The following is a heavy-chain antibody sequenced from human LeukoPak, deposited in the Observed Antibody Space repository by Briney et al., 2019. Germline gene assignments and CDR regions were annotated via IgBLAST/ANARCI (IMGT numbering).Heavy chain of an antibody. Sequence: GGSLRLSCAASGFTFSSYGMHWVRQAPGKGLERVAVISYDGSNKYYADSVKGRFTISRDNSKNTLYLQMNSLRAEDTAVYYCAKGGHWGVLNYYDSSGYFHYWGQGTLVTVSS. CDR3: AKGGHWGVLNYYDSSGYFHY. CDR2: ISYDGSNK. D-gene: IGHD3-22*01. V-gene: IGHV3-30*18. J-gene: IGHJ4*02. CDR1: GFTFSSYG.